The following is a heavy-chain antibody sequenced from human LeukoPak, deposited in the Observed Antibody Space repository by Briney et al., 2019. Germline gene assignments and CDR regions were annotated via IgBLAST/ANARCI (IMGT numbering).Heavy chain of an antibody. CDR3: ATGLAAAY. CDR2: FYPEDGET. CDR1: GYTLTELS. Sequence: GASVKVSCKVSGYTLTELSMHWVRQAPGKGLEWVGGFYPEDGETIYAQKFQGRVTMIEDTSTDTAYTEPGRLRSEDTAVYSCATGLAAAYWGQGTLVTVSS. J-gene: IGHJ4*02. D-gene: IGHD6-25*01. V-gene: IGHV1-24*01.